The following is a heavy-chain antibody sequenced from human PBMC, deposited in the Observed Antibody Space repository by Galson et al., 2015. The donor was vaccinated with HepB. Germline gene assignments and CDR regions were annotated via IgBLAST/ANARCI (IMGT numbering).Heavy chain of an antibody. CDR2: IRSKANSYAT. J-gene: IGHJ6*02. CDR3: TRQAVGPEEYFYYGMDV. D-gene: IGHD6-19*01. Sequence: SLRLSCAASGFTFSGSAMHWVRQASGKGLEWVGRIRSKANSYATAYAASVKGRFTISRDDSKNTAYLQMNSLKTEDTAVYYCTRQAVGPEEYFYYGMDVWGQGTTVTVSS. CDR1: GFTFSGSA. V-gene: IGHV3-73*01.